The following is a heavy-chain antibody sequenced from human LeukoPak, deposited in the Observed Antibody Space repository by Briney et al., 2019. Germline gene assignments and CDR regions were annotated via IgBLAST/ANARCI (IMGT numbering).Heavy chain of an antibody. V-gene: IGHV3-7*01. CDR3: ARDVWTGVAVSDY. J-gene: IGHJ4*02. CDR2: IKEDGSIQ. D-gene: IGHD6-19*01. Sequence: GGSLRLSCVASGFTFSSYWMTWVRQAAGKGLEGLANIKEDGSIQYYLDSVRGRFTISRDNAKTSVYLQLNRLRADDTAVYYCARDVWTGVAVSDYWGQGTLVTVSS. CDR1: GFTFSSYW.